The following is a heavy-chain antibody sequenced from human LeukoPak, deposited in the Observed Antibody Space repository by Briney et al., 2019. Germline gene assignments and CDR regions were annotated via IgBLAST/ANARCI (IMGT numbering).Heavy chain of an antibody. Sequence: KHGESLKISCKGSGYSFTSYWISWVRQMPGKGLEWMGRIDPSDSYTNYSPSFQGHVTISADESISTAYLQWSSLKASDTAMYYCARQTYYYDSSGYPHLNWFDPWGQGTLVTVSS. CDR3: ARQTYYYDSSGYPHLNWFDP. CDR2: IDPSDSYT. V-gene: IGHV5-10-1*01. CDR1: GYSFTSYW. J-gene: IGHJ5*02. D-gene: IGHD3-22*01.